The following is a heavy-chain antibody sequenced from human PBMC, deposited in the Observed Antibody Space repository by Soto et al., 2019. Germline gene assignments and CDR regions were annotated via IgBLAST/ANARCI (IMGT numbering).Heavy chain of an antibody. V-gene: IGHV3-30*18. D-gene: IGHD2-2*01. Sequence: QVQLVESGGGVVQPGRSLRLSCAASGFTFRNFAMHWVRQTPGKGLEWVAVISYDGSNQYYVDSVKGRFSISRDNSKNTLDRQMNSLRGEDTALYYCANLGHCSSNGCYADYYHYMDVWGRGTMVIVSS. CDR1: GFTFRNFA. CDR2: ISYDGSNQ. J-gene: IGHJ6*03. CDR3: ANLGHCSSNGCYADYYHYMDV.